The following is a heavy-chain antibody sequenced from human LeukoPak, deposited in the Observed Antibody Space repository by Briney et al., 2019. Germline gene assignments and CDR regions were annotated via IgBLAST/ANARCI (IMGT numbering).Heavy chain of an antibody. CDR2: IFPSWST. J-gene: IGHJ5*02. V-gene: IGHV4-4*07. CDR3: ARDLYCSGDTCYETENWFDP. D-gene: IGHD2-15*01. CDR1: GGSISSYY. Sequence: SSETLSLTCTVSGGSISSYYWSWIRQPSGKGLEWIGRIFPSWSTNYNPSLKSPFTMSVDTSKNQFSLKLSSVTAADTAVYYCARDLYCSGDTCYETENWFDPWGQGTLVTVSS.